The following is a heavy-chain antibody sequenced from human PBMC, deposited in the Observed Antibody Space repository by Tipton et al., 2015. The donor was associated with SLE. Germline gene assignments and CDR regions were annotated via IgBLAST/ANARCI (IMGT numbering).Heavy chain of an antibody. J-gene: IGHJ5*02. CDR3: AREGTYYYDSSGSGWFDP. Sequence: TLSLTCAVSGGSISSGGYYWSWIRQHPGKGLEWIGYIYYSGSTYYNPSLKSRVTISVDTSKNQFSLKLSSVTAADTAVYYCAREGTYYYDSSGSGWFDPWGQGTLVTVSS. CDR1: GGSISSGGYY. V-gene: IGHV4-31*11. D-gene: IGHD3-22*01. CDR2: IYYSGST.